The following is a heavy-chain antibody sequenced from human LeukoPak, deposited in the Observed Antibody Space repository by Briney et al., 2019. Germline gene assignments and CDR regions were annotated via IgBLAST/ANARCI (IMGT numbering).Heavy chain of an antibody. J-gene: IGHJ6*02. V-gene: IGHV3-13*04. CDR3: AREGVDYYGSGTKPYYYGMDV. D-gene: IGHD3-10*01. CDR1: GFTFSSYD. CDR2: IGTAGDT. Sequence: GGSLILSCAASGFTFSSYDMHWVRQATGKGLEWVSAIGTAGDTYYPGSVKGRFTISRENAKNSLYLQMNSLRAGDTAVYYCAREGVDYYGSGTKPYYYGMDVWGQGTTVTVSS.